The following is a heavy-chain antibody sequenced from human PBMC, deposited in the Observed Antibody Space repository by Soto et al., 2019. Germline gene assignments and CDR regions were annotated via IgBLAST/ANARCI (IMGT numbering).Heavy chain of an antibody. CDR1: GFTFSSYG. D-gene: IGHD1-26*01. J-gene: IGHJ4*02. CDR2: IWYDGSNK. V-gene: IGHV3-33*01. CDR3: ARLGSYFDY. Sequence: QVQLVESGGGVVQPGRSLRLSCAASGFTFSSYGMHWVRQAPGKGLEWVAVIWYDGSNKYYADSVKGRVTISRDNSKNTLYLQMNSLRAEDTAVYYCARLGSYFDYWGQGTLVTVSS.